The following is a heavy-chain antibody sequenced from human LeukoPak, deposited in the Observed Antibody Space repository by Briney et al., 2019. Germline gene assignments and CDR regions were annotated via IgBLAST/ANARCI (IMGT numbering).Heavy chain of an antibody. Sequence: SETLSLTCTVSGGSVSSGGYYWSWIRQPPGKGLEWIGYIYYSGNTNYNPSLESRVTISIDTSKNQFSLKLSSVTAADTAVYYCARVGFPPYYDFWSGARYYYYGMDVWGQGTTVTVSS. J-gene: IGHJ6*02. V-gene: IGHV4-61*08. D-gene: IGHD3-3*01. CDR3: ARVGFPPYYDFWSGARYYYYGMDV. CDR1: GGSVSSGGYY. CDR2: IYYSGNT.